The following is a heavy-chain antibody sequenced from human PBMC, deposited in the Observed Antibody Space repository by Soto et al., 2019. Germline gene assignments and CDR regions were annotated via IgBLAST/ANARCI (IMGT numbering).Heavy chain of an antibody. V-gene: IGHV3-23*01. J-gene: IGHJ4*02. CDR1: GFTFTSYA. CDR3: GKDLMNIGAGPYFKCFDD. D-gene: IGHD6-13*01. Sequence: EVQMLESGGGLVQPGGSLRLSCEVSGFTFTSYAMNWVRQAPGTGLEWVAGMTSSGSGTFYADSVKGRFTISRDNFRNTLYLELRTVREDDTAVYFCGKDLMNIGAGPYFKCFDDGGQGTLVTVSS. CDR2: MTSSGSGT.